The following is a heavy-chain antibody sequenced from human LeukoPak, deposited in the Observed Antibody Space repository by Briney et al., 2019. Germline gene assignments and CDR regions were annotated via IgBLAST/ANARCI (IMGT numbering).Heavy chain of an antibody. V-gene: IGHV1-2*04. CDR2: INPNSGGT. CDR1: GYTFTGYY. Sequence: GASVKVSCMASGYTFTGYYMHWVRQAPGQGLEWMGWINPNSGGTNYAQKFQGWVTMTRDTSISTAYMELSRLRSDDTAVYYCARGDRIAVAGTPLPFDYWGQGTLVTVSS. J-gene: IGHJ4*02. D-gene: IGHD6-19*01. CDR3: ARGDRIAVAGTPLPFDY.